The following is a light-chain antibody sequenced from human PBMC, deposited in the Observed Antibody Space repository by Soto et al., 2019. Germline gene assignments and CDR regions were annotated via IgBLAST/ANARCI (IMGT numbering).Light chain of an antibody. Sequence: DIVMTQSPDSLAVSLGERATINCKSSQSVLHSSNNKNYLVWYQQKPGQPPKLLISWASTRESGVPDRFSGSGSGTDFTLTVSSLQAEDVAVYYCQQYYSNPYNFGQGTKLEIK. CDR1: QSVLHSSNNKNY. V-gene: IGKV4-1*01. CDR3: QQYYSNPYN. J-gene: IGKJ2*01. CDR2: WAS.